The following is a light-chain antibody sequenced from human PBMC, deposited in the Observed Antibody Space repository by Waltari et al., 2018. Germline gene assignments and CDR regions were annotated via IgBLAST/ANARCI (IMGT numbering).Light chain of an antibody. CDR3: SSYAGSNNLV. J-gene: IGLJ2*01. CDR2: EVT. V-gene: IGLV2-8*01. Sequence: QSALTPPPSASGSPGQSVTLSCTGTSSDVGGYNYVSWYQQHPGKAPKLMISEVTKRPSGVPDRFSGSKSGNTASLTVSGLQAEDEADYYCSSYAGSNNLVFGGGTKLTVL. CDR1: SSDVGGYNY.